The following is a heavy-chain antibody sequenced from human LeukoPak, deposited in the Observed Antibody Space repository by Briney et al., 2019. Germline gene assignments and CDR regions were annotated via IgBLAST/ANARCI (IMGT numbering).Heavy chain of an antibody. Sequence: GASVKVSCKASGGTFSSYAISWVRQAPGQGLEWMGGINPNSGGTNYAQKFQGRVTMTRDTSISTAYMELSRLRSDDTAVYYCATSERTLRFLEWLPLSWGQGTLVTVSS. V-gene: IGHV1-2*02. CDR1: GGTFSSYA. CDR2: INPNSGGT. CDR3: ATSERTLRFLEWLPLS. D-gene: IGHD3-3*01. J-gene: IGHJ4*02.